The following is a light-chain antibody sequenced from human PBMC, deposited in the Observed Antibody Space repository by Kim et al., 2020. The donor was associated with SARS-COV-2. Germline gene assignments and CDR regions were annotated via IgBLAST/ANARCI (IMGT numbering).Light chain of an antibody. Sequence: EIVMTQSPATLSVSPGERATLSCRASQSIGSNLAWYQQKPGQAPRFLIYGASTRATGVPARFSGSGSGTEFTLTISSLQSEDFAIYFCQQYHNWPPYTFGRGTKLEI. CDR2: GAS. J-gene: IGKJ2*01. CDR1: QSIGSN. V-gene: IGKV3D-15*01. CDR3: QQYHNWPPYT.